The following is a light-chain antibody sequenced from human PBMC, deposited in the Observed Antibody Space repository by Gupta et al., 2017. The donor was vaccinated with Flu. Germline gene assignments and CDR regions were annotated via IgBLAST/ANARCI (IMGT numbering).Light chain of an antibody. CDR2: DAS. CDR3: QQRGKWLGT. V-gene: IGKV3-11*01. Sequence: DIVLTQSPATLSLSPGEAATLSCRASQSVSNYLAWYQQKPGQAPRLLIYDASKRATGIPVRFSGSGSGTDFTLTISRLEPEDFAVYYCQQRGKWLGTFGQGTKVEIK. J-gene: IGKJ1*01. CDR1: QSVSNY.